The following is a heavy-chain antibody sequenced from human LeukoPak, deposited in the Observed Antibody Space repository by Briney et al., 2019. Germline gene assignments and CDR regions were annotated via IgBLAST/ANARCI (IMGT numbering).Heavy chain of an antibody. CDR3: ARDRTSGCYKGPTDYYGMDV. CDR2: IYYSGST. D-gene: IGHD6-19*01. J-gene: IGHJ6*02. V-gene: IGHV4-59*01. CDR1: GVSISSYY. Sequence: SETLSLTCTVSGVSISSYYWSWIRQPPGKGLEWIGYIYYSGSTNYNPSLKSRVTISVDTSKNQFSLKLSSVTAADTAVYYCARDRTSGCYKGPTDYYGMDVWGQGTTVTVSS.